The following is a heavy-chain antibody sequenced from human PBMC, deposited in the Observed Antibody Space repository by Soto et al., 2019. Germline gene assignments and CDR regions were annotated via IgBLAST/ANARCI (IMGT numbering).Heavy chain of an antibody. CDR3: ARHFVAVVIKGWGY. V-gene: IGHV4-39*01. D-gene: IGHD3-22*01. Sequence: SKTLSLTCTVSGGSIDRSNYYWDWIRKPPGKGLEWGGTTYYNGNAYYNPSLKSRVTMSVDTSKNQFSLKLSSVTAADTAVYYCARHFVAVVIKGWGYWGQGNLVTVX. CDR2: TYYNGNA. CDR1: GGSIDRSNYY. J-gene: IGHJ4*02.